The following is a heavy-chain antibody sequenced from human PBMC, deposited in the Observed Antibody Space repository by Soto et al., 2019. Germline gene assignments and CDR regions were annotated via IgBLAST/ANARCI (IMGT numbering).Heavy chain of an antibody. CDR3: TTRGQCSWYNLIY. CDR2: IKSNSDGGTI. J-gene: IGHJ4*02. D-gene: IGHD6-13*01. V-gene: IGHV3-15*07. Sequence: EVQLVESGGGLVKPGGSLRLSCAASGFTFSTDWMNWVRQAPGKGLEWVGRIKSNSDGGTIDYAAPVRGRFTISRDESKTTLYLQMISLKSEDTAVYYCTTRGQCSWYNLIYWGQGTLVTVSS. CDR1: GFTFSTDW.